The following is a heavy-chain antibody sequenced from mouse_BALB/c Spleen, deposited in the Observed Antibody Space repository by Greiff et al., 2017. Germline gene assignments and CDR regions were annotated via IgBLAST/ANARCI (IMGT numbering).Heavy chain of an antibody. V-gene: IGHV1S135*01. CDR3: ARNRGDYGNHYFDY. CDR2: IDPFNGGT. D-gene: IGHD2-1*01. Sequence: VQLKESGPELMKPGASVKISCKASGYSFTSYYMHWVKQSHGKSLEWIGYIDPFNGGTSYNQKFKGKATLTVDKSSSTAYMHLSSLTSEDSAVYYCARNRGDYGNHYFDYWGQGTTLTVSS. J-gene: IGHJ2*01. CDR1: GYSFTSYY.